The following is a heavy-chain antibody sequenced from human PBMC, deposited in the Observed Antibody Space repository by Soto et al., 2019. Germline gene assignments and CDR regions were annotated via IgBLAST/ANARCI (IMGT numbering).Heavy chain of an antibody. CDR2: ISPYTGNT. CDR3: VMVDNYVTPTPQDV. V-gene: IGHV1-18*01. Sequence: QVQLVQSGDEVKKPGASVKVSCKASGYIFVNYGIAWVRQAPGQGLEWMGWISPYTGNTHSATKAQGRLTMTTDTSPSTAYMDLGSLTSDDTAVYYCVMVDNYVTPTPQDVWGQGTTVTVSS. J-gene: IGHJ6*02. D-gene: IGHD3-16*01. CDR1: GYIFVNYG.